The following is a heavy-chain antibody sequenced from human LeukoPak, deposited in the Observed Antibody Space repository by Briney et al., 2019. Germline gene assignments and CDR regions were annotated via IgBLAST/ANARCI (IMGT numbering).Heavy chain of an antibody. CDR3: VRGSAFGPSGMAV. J-gene: IGHJ6*01. V-gene: IGHV3-64D*09. CDR1: GFPFSSYA. CDR2: ISDSGGST. D-gene: IGHD3-16*01. Sequence: GGSLRLSCSASGFPFSSYAMHWVRQAPGKGLEYVSAISDSGGSTYYADSVKGRFTISRDNSKNTLYLQMSSLRAEDTAVYFCVRGSAFGPSGMAVWGEGTTVTVSS.